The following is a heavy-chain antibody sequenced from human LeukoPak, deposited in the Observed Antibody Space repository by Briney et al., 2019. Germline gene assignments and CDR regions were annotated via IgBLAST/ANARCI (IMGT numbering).Heavy chain of an antibody. CDR2: IYYSGST. J-gene: IGHJ3*02. Sequence: SETLSLTCTVSGGSISSGAYYWSWIRQHPGKGLEWIGYIYYSGSTYYNPSLKSRVTISVDTSKNQFSLRLSSVTAADTAVYYCARDAPLSVLMVYAPGELGAFDIWGQGTMVTVSS. CDR3: ARDAPLSVLMVYAPGELGAFDI. D-gene: IGHD2-8*01. V-gene: IGHV4-31*03. CDR1: GGSISSGAYY.